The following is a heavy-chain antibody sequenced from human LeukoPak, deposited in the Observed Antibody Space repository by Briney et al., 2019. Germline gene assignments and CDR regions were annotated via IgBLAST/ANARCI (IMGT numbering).Heavy chain of an antibody. CDR1: GGSISSYY. Sequence: SETLSLTCTVSGGSISSYYWSWIRQPAGKGLEWIGRIYTGGSTNYNPSLKSRVTMSVDTSKNQFSLKLSSVTAADTAVYYCARGRYCSSTSCYAGGHYYYYGMDVWGQGTTVTVSS. CDR2: IYTGGST. J-gene: IGHJ6*02. D-gene: IGHD2-2*01. CDR3: ARGRYCSSTSCYAGGHYYYYGMDV. V-gene: IGHV4-4*07.